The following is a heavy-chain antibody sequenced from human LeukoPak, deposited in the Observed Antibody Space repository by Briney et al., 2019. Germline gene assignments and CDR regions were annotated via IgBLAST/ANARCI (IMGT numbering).Heavy chain of an antibody. CDR3: ARDSYYYGSGSHLFDY. CDR2: IYTSGST. CDR1: GGSFIGFH. V-gene: IGHV4-4*07. D-gene: IGHD3-10*01. Sequence: SETLSLTCAVYGGSFIGFHWNWIRQPPGKGLEWIGRIYTSGSTNYNPSLKSRVTMSVDTSKNQFSLKLSSVTAADTAVYYCARDSYYYGSGSHLFDYWGQGTLVTVSS. J-gene: IGHJ4*02.